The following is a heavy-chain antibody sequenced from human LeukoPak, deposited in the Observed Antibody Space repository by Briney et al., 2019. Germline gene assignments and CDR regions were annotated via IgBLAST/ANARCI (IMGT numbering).Heavy chain of an antibody. CDR3: ARDRCINDNCDSSSGYFQH. CDR1: GFTFSSYG. J-gene: IGHJ1*01. V-gene: IGHV3-33*01. CDR2: IWYDGSKK. Sequence: PGRSLRLSCAASGFTFSSYGMHWVRQAPGKGLEWVAVIWYDGSKKYYADSVKGRFTISRDNSKNTLDLQMNSLRAEDTAVYCCARDRCINDNCDSSSGYFQHWGQGTLVTVSS. D-gene: IGHD2-8*01.